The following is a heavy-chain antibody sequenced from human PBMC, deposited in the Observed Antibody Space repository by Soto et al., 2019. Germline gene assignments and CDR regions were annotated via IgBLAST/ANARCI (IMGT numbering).Heavy chain of an antibody. J-gene: IGHJ3*02. D-gene: IGHD2-2*01. CDR3: ARGNVTIVVVPAGSVGPRNSLDI. CDR2: INPNSGGT. V-gene: IGHV1-2*04. Sequence: ASVKVSCKASGYTFTGYYMHWVRQAPGQGLEWMGWINPNSGGTNYAQKFQGWVTMTRDTSISTAYMELSRLRSDDTAVYYCARGNVTIVVVPAGSVGPRNSLDIWDQGTMVTVSS. CDR1: GYTFTGYY.